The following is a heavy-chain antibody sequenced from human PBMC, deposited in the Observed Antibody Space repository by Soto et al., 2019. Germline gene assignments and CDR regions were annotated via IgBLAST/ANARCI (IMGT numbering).Heavy chain of an antibody. CDR3: ARVESITIFGVVIMYYFDY. J-gene: IGHJ4*02. CDR2: IKQDGSEK. D-gene: IGHD3-3*01. Sequence: ESGGGLVQPGGSLRLSCAASGFTFSSYWMSWVRQAPGKGLEWVANIKQDGSEKYYVDSVKGRFTISRDNAKNSLYLQMNSLRAEDTAVYYCARVESITIFGVVIMYYFDYWGQGTLVTVSS. V-gene: IGHV3-7*01. CDR1: GFTFSSYW.